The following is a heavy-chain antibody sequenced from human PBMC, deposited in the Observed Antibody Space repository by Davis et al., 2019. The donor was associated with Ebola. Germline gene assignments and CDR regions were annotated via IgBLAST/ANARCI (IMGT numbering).Heavy chain of an antibody. CDR2: INHSGST. CDR1: GGSFSGYY. CDR3: ARDRGTGVYYDRLDY. D-gene: IGHD3-22*01. Sequence: SETLSLTCAVYGGSFSGYYWSWIRQPPGKGLEWIGEINHSGSTNYNPSLKSQVTISVDTSKNQFSLKLSSVTAADTAVYYCARDRGTGVYYDRLDYWGQGTLVTVSS. J-gene: IGHJ4*02. V-gene: IGHV4-34*01.